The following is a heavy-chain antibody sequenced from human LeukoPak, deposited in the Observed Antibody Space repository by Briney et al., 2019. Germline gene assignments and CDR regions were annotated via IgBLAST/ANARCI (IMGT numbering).Heavy chain of an antibody. D-gene: IGHD2/OR15-2a*01. V-gene: IGHV3-7*05. CDR2: INQGESEK. J-gene: IGHJ6*02. Sequence: GGSLRLSCAASGFTFSNCWMSWVRQAPGKGLEWVANINQGESEKYYVDSVKGRFTISRENAKNSLYLQMNTLRAEDSAVYYCSRVRVSSYYGMDIWGQGTTVTVSS. CDR1: GFTFSNCW. CDR3: SRVRVSSYYGMDI.